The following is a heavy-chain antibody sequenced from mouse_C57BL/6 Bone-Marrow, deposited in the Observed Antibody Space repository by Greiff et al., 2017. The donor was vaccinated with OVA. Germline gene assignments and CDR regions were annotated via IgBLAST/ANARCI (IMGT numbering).Heavy chain of an antibody. J-gene: IGHJ3*01. D-gene: IGHD1-1*01. CDR1: GFNIKDYH. CDR3: TCYVSSYVFAY. CDR2: IDPEDGDT. V-gene: IGHV14-1*01. Sequence: VQPQQSGAEPVRPGASVKLSCTASGFNIKDYHMHWVKQRPEQGLEWIGRIDPEDGDTEYAPKFQGKATMTADTSSNTAYLQLSSLTSEDTAVYYCTCYVSSYVFAYWGQGTLVTVSA.